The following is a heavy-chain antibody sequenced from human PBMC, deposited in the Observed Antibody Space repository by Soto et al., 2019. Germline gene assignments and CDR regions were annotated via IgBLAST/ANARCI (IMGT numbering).Heavy chain of an antibody. D-gene: IGHD4-17*01. CDR1: GYTFTNYD. J-gene: IGHJ4*02. CDR3: VRVYGEIDY. Sequence: QVQLVQSGAEVKKPGASVKVSCKASGYTFTNYDINWVRQATGQGLEWMGWMNPKSGNTGYAQQFQGRVTMTRGTSISTAYMELSSLRSEDTAVYYCVRVYGEIDYWGQGTLVTVSS. CDR2: MNPKSGNT. V-gene: IGHV1-8*01.